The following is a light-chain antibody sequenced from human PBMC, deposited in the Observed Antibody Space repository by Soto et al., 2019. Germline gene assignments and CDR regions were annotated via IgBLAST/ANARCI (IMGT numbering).Light chain of an antibody. V-gene: IGKV3-15*01. Sequence: EIVMTQSPATLSVSPGERATLSCRASQSVSNNLAWYQQKPGQAPRLLIYGASTRATGIPARFSCGGSGTEFSLTISSLQSEDFAVYYCQQYNNGPLTCGGGTKLEIK. CDR2: GAS. CDR1: QSVSNN. J-gene: IGKJ4*01. CDR3: QQYNNGPLT.